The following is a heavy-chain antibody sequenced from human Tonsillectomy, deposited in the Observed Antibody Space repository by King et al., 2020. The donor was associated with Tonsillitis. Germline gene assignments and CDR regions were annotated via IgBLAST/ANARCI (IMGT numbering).Heavy chain of an antibody. V-gene: IGHV3-7*03. CDR2: IKQDGSEK. Sequence: VQLVESGGGLVQPGGSLKLSCAASGLSLSDYWMNWVRQAPGKGLEWVAIIKQDGSEKLYVDSVKGRFTISRENAENSVFLQMNSLRVDDTAVYYGVGARGWQPDYWGQGTLVAVS. D-gene: IGHD5-12*01. J-gene: IGHJ4*02. CDR3: VGARGWQPDY. CDR1: GLSLSDYW.